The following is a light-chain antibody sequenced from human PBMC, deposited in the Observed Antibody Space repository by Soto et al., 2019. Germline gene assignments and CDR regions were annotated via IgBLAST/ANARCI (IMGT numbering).Light chain of an antibody. CDR3: QKYNSAPYT. V-gene: IGKV1-27*01. J-gene: IGKJ2*01. Sequence: DIQMTQSPSSLSASVGDRVTITCRASQGFGNSLAWFQQKAGSIPKLLIYSASTLQSGVPSRFSGSGYGTHFTLTISSLQHEDVATYYCQKYNSAPYTFGQWTKLEIK. CDR2: SAS. CDR1: QGFGNS.